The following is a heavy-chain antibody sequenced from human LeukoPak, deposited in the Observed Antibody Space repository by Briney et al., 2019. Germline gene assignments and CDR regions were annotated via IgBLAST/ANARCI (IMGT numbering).Heavy chain of an antibody. CDR1: DGSISSTNYY. CDR2: IYYSEST. CDR3: ARLIAAAPDAFDI. Sequence: PSETLSPTCTVSDGSISSTNYYWGWIRQPPGKGLEWIGSIYYSESTFYNPSLKSRVTISVDTPKNQFSLKVSSVTAADTAVYYCARLIAAAPDAFDIWGQGTMVTVSS. V-gene: IGHV4-39*01. D-gene: IGHD6-13*01. J-gene: IGHJ3*02.